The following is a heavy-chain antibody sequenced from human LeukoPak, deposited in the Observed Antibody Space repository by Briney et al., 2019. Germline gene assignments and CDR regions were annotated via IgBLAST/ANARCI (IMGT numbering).Heavy chain of an antibody. J-gene: IGHJ4*02. V-gene: IGHV3-30*18. CDR2: ISYDGSNK. Sequence: PGGSLRLSCAASGFTFSSYGMHWVRQAPGKGLEWVAIISYDGSNKYHADSVKGRFTISRDNSKNTLYLQMNSLRVEDTAVYYCAKAPPNCNTVSCYADYWGQGTLVTVSS. CDR3: AKAPPNCNTVSCYADY. CDR1: GFTFSSYG. D-gene: IGHD2-2*01.